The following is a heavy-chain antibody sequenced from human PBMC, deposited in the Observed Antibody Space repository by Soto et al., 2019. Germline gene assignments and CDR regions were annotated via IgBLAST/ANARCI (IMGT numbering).Heavy chain of an antibody. Sequence: ASVKVSCKASGYTFTSYYMHWVRQAPGQGLEWMGIINPSGGSTSYAQKFQGRVTMTRDTSTSTVYMELSSLRSEDTAVYYCAREPLKAAAGTSGFTDPSNYYYFGPDVWGQGTTVTVSS. V-gene: IGHV1-46*01. D-gene: IGHD6-13*01. CDR1: GYTFTSYY. CDR3: AREPLKAAAGTSGFTDPSNYYYFGPDV. CDR2: INPSGGST. J-gene: IGHJ6*02.